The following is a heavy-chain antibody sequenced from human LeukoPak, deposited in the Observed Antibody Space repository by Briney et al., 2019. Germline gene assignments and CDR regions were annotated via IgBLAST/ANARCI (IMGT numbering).Heavy chain of an antibody. CDR3: ASQFWWAAVPGTLDY. D-gene: IGHD6-19*01. V-gene: IGHV3-7*05. CDR1: GFTFSSYW. CDR2: IKEDGSEE. J-gene: IGHJ4*02. Sequence: GGSLRLSCTASGFTFSSYWMSWVRQAPGRGLEWVANIKEDGSEEYYVDSVTGRFTISRDNAKKSLYLQMNSLRAEDTAVYYCASQFWWAAVPGTLDYWGQGTLVTVSS.